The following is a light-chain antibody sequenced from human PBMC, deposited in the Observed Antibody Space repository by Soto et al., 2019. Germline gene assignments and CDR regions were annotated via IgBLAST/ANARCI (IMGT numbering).Light chain of an antibody. CDR3: QQSYTAVFT. V-gene: IGKV1-39*01. CDR2: GAS. J-gene: IGKJ3*01. CDR1: QNVGND. Sequence: DIQMTQSPSSLSASVGDRVTITCRTSQNVGNDLNWYQQKPGKAPNLLIYGASSLQSGVPSRFSGSGSGTDFTLTINNLQPEDFATYYCQQSYTAVFTFGPGTKVDVK.